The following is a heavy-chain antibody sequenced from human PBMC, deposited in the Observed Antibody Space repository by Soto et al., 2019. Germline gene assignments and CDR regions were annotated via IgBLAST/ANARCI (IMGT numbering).Heavy chain of an antibody. CDR2: IWYDGSNK. CDR3: ARDRQWLAPNYYFDY. Sequence: XGSLRLSCSASGFTFSSYGMHWVRQAPGKGLEWVAVIWYDGSNKYYADSVKGRFTISRDNSKNTLYLQMNSLRAEDTAVYYCARDRQWLAPNYYFDYWGQGTLVTVSS. J-gene: IGHJ4*02. V-gene: IGHV3-33*01. D-gene: IGHD6-19*01. CDR1: GFTFSSYG.